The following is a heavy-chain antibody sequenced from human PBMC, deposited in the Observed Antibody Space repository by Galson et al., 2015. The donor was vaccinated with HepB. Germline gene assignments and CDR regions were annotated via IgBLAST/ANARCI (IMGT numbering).Heavy chain of an antibody. J-gene: IGHJ4*02. V-gene: IGHV3-30-3*01. Sequence: SLRLSCAASGFTFSSYAMHWVRQAPGKGLEWVAVISYDGSNKYYADSVKGRFTISRDNSKNTLYLQMNSLRAEDTAVYYCARSSARNYWGQGTLVTVSS. CDR2: ISYDGSNK. CDR3: ARSSARNY. CDR1: GFTFSSYA. D-gene: IGHD1-26*01.